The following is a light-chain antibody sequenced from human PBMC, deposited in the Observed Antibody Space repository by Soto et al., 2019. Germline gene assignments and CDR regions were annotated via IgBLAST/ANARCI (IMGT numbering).Light chain of an antibody. CDR2: EVS. Sequence: QSALTQPASVSGSPGQSITISCSGTSSDVGGYNYVSWYQQHPGKAPQVLIYEVSNRPSGVSNRFSGSKSGNTASLTISGLQADDEADYYCSSYTSFYTRVFGGGTKVTVL. V-gene: IGLV2-14*01. CDR3: SSYTSFYTRV. CDR1: SSDVGGYNY. J-gene: IGLJ2*01.